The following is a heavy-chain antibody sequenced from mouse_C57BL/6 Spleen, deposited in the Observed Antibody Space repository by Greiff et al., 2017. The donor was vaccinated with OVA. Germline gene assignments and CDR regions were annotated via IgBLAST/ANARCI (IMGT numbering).Heavy chain of an antibody. CDR2: IHPNSGST. Sequence: VQLQQSGAELVKPGASVKLSCKASGYTFTSYSMHWVQQRPGQGLEWIGMIHPNSGSTNYNEKFKSKATLTADKSSSTAYMQLSRLTSEDAAVDYCATDGPTKDFDYWGQGTTLTVSS. D-gene: IGHD1-3*01. J-gene: IGHJ2*01. CDR3: ATDGPTKDFDY. V-gene: IGHV1-64*01. CDR1: GYTFTSYS.